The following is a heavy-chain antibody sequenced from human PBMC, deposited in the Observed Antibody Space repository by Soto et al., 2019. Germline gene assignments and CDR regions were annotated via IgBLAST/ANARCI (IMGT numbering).Heavy chain of an antibody. J-gene: IGHJ4*02. Sequence: VPLLESGGGLVQPGGSLTLSCAASGFTFSDYTMSWVRQAPGKVLECISVILSDHTTYYAGSVRGRFTISRDNSKNTLYLEMNSLRAEDTAVYYCARRTNGYFGYWGQGALVTVSS. CDR1: GFTFSDYT. CDR2: ILSDHTT. V-gene: IGHV3-23*03. D-gene: IGHD2-8*01. CDR3: ARRTNGYFGY.